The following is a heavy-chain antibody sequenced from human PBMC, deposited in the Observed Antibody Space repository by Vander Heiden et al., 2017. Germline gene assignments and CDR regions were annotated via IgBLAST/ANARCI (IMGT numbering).Heavy chain of an antibody. J-gene: IGHJ4*02. V-gene: IGHV1-46*01. CDR3: ARDLGIAAAGRVFDY. CDR2: INPSGGST. CDR1: GYTFTSYY. D-gene: IGHD6-13*01. Sequence: SAAEVKKPGASVKDSCKASGYTFTSYYMHWVRQAPGQGLEWMGIINPSGGSTSYAQKFQGRVTMTRDTSTSTVYMELSSLRSEDTAVYYCARDLGIAAAGRVFDYWGQGTLVTVS.